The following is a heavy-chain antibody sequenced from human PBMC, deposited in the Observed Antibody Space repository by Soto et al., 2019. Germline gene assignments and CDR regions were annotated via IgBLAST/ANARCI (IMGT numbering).Heavy chain of an antibody. D-gene: IGHD1-1*01. J-gene: IGHJ5*02. CDR1: GYTFTDFY. Sequence: QEQLVQSGTEVKKPGASVTVSCKASGYTFTDFYLHWLRQAPGQGLEWVGWINPKTGNTKSSQKFQGRVTMSRDTFVSTAYMDRTSLTSDNTAMYYCATGTYGTTGWYHHGGQGTHVTLSS. CDR3: ATGTYGTTGWYHH. CDR2: INPKTGNT. V-gene: IGHV1-2*02.